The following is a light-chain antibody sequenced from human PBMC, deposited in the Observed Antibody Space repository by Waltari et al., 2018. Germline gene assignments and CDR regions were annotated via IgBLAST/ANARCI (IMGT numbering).Light chain of an antibody. V-gene: IGLV2-14*01. CDR3: SSYTNIITYV. Sequence: QSALTQPASLSGSPGQSIPIPCTGTSSDVDNYNFFSWSQQHPGKAPKLMIYGVSKRPSGVSDRFSGSKSGNTASLTISGLQAEDEADYYCSSYTNIITYVFGTGTKVTVL. J-gene: IGLJ1*01. CDR2: GVS. CDR1: SSDVDNYNF.